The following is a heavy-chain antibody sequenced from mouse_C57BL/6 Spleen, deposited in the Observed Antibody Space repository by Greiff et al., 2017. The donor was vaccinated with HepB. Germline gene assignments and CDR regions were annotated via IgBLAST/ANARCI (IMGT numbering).Heavy chain of an antibody. CDR1: GFNIKAYY. J-gene: IGHJ4*01. D-gene: IGHD2-10*01. CDR3: TLLDAMDY. CDR2: IDPEDGDT. V-gene: IGHV14-1*01. Sequence: VHVKQSGAELVRPGASVKLSCTASGFNIKAYYMHWVKQRPEQGLEWIGRIDPEDGDTEYAPKFQGKATMTADTSSNTAYLQLSSLTSEDSAVYYCTLLDAMDYWGQGTSVTVSS.